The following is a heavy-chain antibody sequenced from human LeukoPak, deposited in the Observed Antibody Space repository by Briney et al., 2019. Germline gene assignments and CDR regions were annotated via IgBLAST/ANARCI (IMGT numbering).Heavy chain of an antibody. D-gene: IGHD3-10*01. CDR1: GFTFSSYG. CDR2: ISGSGGST. CDR3: ARDPTMVRGWDYYYYMDV. Sequence: PGGSLRLSCAASGFTFSSYGMSWVRQAPGKGLEWVSAISGSGGSTYYADSVKGRFTISRDNSKNTLYLQMNSLRAEDTAVYYCARDPTMVRGWDYYYYMDVWGKGTTVTISS. J-gene: IGHJ6*03. V-gene: IGHV3-23*01.